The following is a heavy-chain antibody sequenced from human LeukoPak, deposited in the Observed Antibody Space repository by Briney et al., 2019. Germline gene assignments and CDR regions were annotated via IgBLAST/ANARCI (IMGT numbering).Heavy chain of an antibody. CDR1: DDSITIYY. J-gene: IGHJ5*02. CDR2: IYYSGST. Sequence: SETLSLTCTVSDDSITIYYWTWIRQPPGKGLEWIGYIYYSGSTNYNPSLKSRVTISVDTSKNQLSLKLIALKAADTAASYFPRGRGAGRGISLVRGVRALSYNWFAPWGHGTLVTVSS. V-gene: IGHV4-59*01. D-gene: IGHD3-10*01. CDR3: PRGRGAGRGISLVRGVRALSYNWFAP.